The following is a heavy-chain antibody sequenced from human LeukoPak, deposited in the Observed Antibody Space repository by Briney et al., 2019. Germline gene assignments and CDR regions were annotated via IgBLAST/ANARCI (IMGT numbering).Heavy chain of an antibody. CDR3: ARHKQQLVSGYYYGMDV. J-gene: IGHJ6*02. V-gene: IGHV4-59*08. CDR1: GGSISSYY. Sequence: SETLSLTCTVSGGSISSYYWSWIRQPPGKGLEWIGYIYYSGSTNYNPSLKSRVTISVDTSKNQFSLKLSSVTAADTAVYYCARHKQQLVSGYYYGMDVWGQGTTVTVSS. D-gene: IGHD6-13*01. CDR2: IYYSGST.